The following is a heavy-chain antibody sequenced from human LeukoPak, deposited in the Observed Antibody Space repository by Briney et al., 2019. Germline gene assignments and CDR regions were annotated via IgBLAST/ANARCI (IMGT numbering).Heavy chain of an antibody. Sequence: GGSLRLSCAASGFTFSSYSMNWVRQAPGNGLEWVSYISSSSSTIYYADSVKGRFTISRDNAKNSLYLQMNSLRDEDTAVYYCARDGYYDSSGYFDYWGQGTLVTVSS. CDR2: ISSSSSTI. CDR3: ARDGYYDSSGYFDY. D-gene: IGHD3-22*01. V-gene: IGHV3-48*02. J-gene: IGHJ4*02. CDR1: GFTFSSYS.